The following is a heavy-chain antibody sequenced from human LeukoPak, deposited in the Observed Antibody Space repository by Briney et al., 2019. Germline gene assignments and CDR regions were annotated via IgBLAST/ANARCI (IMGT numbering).Heavy chain of an antibody. Sequence: SVKVSCKVSGHTLIAFSMHWVRQAPGKGLEWMGGFDPEDGEIVYAQKFQGRVTMTEDTSTDTAYMDLSSLRSEDTAMYYCATSRGDSGAYYGFDYWGRGTLVTVST. CDR1: GHTLIAFS. CDR3: ATSRGDSGAYYGFDY. CDR2: FDPEDGEI. J-gene: IGHJ4*02. V-gene: IGHV1-24*01. D-gene: IGHD1-26*01.